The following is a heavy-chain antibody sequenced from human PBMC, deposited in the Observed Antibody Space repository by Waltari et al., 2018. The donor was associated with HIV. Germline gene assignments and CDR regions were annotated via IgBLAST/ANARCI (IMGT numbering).Heavy chain of an antibody. D-gene: IGHD2-2*01. CDR1: GLTFGDYA. V-gene: IGHV3-49*03. CDR2: IRSKAYGGTT. CDR3: TRGRDCSSTSCYGDY. J-gene: IGHJ4*02. Sequence: EVQLVESGGGLVQPGRSLRLSCTASGLTFGDYAMSWFRQAPGKGLEWVGFIRSKAYGGTTEYAASVKGRFTISRDDSKSIAYLQMNSLKTEDTAVYYCTRGRDCSSTSCYGDYWGQGTLVTVSS.